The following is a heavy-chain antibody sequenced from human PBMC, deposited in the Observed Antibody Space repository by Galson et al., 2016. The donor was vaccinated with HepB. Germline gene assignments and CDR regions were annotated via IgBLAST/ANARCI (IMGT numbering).Heavy chain of an antibody. Sequence: SPRLSCPASGFTLSNYAMSRVRPAPGKGLGWVSAIRGNGGSTSYADTVKGPFTISRDSSKYTVNLQMNSLRAGDTTVYYCAKGGMLIPRVDYWGQGTLVTVSS. CDR3: AKGGMLIPRVDY. CDR1: GFTLSNYA. D-gene: IGHD3-16*01. V-gene: IGHV3-23*01. CDR2: IRGNGGST. J-gene: IGHJ4*02.